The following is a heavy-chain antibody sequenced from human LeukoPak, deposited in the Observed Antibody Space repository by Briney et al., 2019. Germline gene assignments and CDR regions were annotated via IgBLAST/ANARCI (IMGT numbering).Heavy chain of an antibody. J-gene: IGHJ4*02. V-gene: IGHV5-51*01. CDR3: ARIRESIAARPEVLDY. Sequence: GESLKISCKGSGYSFTSYWIGWVRQMPGKGLEWMGIIYPGDSDTRYSPSFQGQVTISADKSISTAYLQWSSLKASDTAMYYCARIRESIAARPEVLDYWGQGTLVTVSS. CDR2: IYPGDSDT. CDR1: GYSFTSYW. D-gene: IGHD6-6*01.